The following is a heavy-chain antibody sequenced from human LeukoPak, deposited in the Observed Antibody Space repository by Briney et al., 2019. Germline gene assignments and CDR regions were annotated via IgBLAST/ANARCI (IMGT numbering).Heavy chain of an antibody. CDR2: ITSSGTHI. CDR1: GFTFSSFN. V-gene: IGHV3-21*01. Sequence: GGSLRLSCAASGFTFSSFNMNWVRQAPGKAMEWVSSITSSGTHIFYADSVRGRFTISRDNAKNSLYLQMDSLGPDDTAVYYCARDPYSGDYGNDYYYYMDVWGKGTTVTISS. CDR3: ARDPYSGDYGNDYYYYMDV. J-gene: IGHJ6*03. D-gene: IGHD1-26*01.